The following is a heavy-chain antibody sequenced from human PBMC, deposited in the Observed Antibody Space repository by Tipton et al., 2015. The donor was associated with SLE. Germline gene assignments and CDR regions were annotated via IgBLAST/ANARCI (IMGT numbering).Heavy chain of an antibody. CDR2: IYHSGLT. Sequence: TLSLTCAVSGFYVSDGFYWGWIRQPPGKGLEWIASIYHSGLTYSNPSLKSRIAFSVDTSNNQFSLRLSSVTAADTAVYYCARQSVHGASYFYYMDAWGKGTTVTVSS. D-gene: IGHD4/OR15-4a*01. CDR1: GFYVSDGFY. J-gene: IGHJ6*03. V-gene: IGHV4-38-2*01. CDR3: ARQSVHGASYFYYMDA.